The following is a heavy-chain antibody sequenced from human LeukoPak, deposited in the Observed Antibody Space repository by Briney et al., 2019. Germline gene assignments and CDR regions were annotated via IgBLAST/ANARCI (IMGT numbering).Heavy chain of an antibody. CDR3: AGKENIVATISTHSLFYYYYYMDV. CDR2: INPNSGGT. V-gene: IGHV1-2*02. J-gene: IGHJ6*03. D-gene: IGHD5-12*01. Sequence: ASVKVSCKASGYTFTGYYMHWVRQAPGQGLEWMGWINPNSGGTNYAQKFQGRVTMTRDTSISTAYMELSSLRSEDTAVYYCAGKENIVATISTHSLFYYYYYMDVWGKGTTVTVSS. CDR1: GYTFTGYY.